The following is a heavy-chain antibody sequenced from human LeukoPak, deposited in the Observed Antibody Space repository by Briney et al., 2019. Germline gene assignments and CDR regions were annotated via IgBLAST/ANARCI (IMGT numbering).Heavy chain of an antibody. CDR1: GGSISSSSYS. CDR2: IYYSGST. Sequence: SETLSLTCTVSGGSISSSSYSWGWIRQPPGKGLEWIGSIYYSGSTYYNPSLKSRVTISVDTSKNQFSLKLSSVTAADTAVYYCARHTLGYCSSTSCYGNNWFDPWGQGTLVTVSS. CDR3: ARHTLGYCSSTSCYGNNWFDP. D-gene: IGHD2-2*01. V-gene: IGHV4-39*01. J-gene: IGHJ5*02.